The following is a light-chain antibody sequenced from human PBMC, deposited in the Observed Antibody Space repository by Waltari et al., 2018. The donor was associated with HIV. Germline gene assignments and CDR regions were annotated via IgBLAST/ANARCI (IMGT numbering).Light chain of an antibody. J-gene: IGLJ3*02. CDR2: RHS. V-gene: IGLV10-54*01. CDR3: SAWYITLSAWV. CDR1: SNNVGHHG. Sequence: QAGLTQPPSLSEDLRQNVTITRTGTSNNVGHHGTAWLKQHRGRPPKVIFFRHSVRPPGIPERISASRSGNTASLTIIGLQSEDEADYYCSAWYITLSAWVFGGGTQVTV.